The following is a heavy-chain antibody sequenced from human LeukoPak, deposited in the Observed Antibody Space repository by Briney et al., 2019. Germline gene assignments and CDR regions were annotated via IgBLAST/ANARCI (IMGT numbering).Heavy chain of an antibody. CDR1: GGSISSDY. Sequence: PSETLSLTCTVSGGSISSDYWSWIRQPPGKGLEWIGYIYYSGSTNYNPSLKSRVTISVDTSKNQFSLKLSSVTAADTAVYYCARGMGGNWNARYYYYMDLSGKGTTVTVSS. CDR3: ARGMGGNWNARYYYYMDL. D-gene: IGHD1-1*01. CDR2: IYYSGST. V-gene: IGHV4-59*01. J-gene: IGHJ6*03.